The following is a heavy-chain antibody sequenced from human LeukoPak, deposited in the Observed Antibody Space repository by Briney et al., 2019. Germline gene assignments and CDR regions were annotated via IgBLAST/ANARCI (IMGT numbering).Heavy chain of an antibody. CDR1: GFTFDDYA. D-gene: IGHD6-19*01. J-gene: IGHJ6*02. CDR2: ISWNSGSI. V-gene: IGHV3-9*01. CDR3: AKDVGLVAAPAYSSGPFWYGMDV. Sequence: GGSLRLSCAASGFTFDDYAMHWVRQAPGKGLEWVSGISWNSGSIGYADSVKGRFTISRDNAKNSLYLQMNSLRAEDTALYYCAKDVGLVAAPAYSSGPFWYGMDVWGQGTMVTVSS.